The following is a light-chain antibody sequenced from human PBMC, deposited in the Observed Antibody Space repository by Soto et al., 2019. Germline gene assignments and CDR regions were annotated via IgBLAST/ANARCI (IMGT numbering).Light chain of an antibody. CDR3: QQYNSYRYT. CDR1: QEIKRW. J-gene: IGKJ2*01. Sequence: DIQMTQSSSHLSASVRDRINITFRARQEIKRWLAWYQQKPGKAPKLLIYKASSLESGVPSRFSGSGSGTEFTLTISSLQPDDFATYYCQQYNSYRYTFGQGTKLEIK. V-gene: IGKV1-5*03. CDR2: KAS.